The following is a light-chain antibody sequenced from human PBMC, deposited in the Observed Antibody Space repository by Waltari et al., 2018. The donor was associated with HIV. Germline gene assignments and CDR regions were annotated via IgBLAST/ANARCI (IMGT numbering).Light chain of an antibody. CDR3: QQYSTWPRP. J-gene: IGKJ1*01. CDR2: GAS. CDR1: EDIGDK. Sequence: MTQSPATLSVSPGETVSFFCGASEDIGDKLACYQLKRGRAPRLLVSGASSRATGVPARFSGRGSGTEFTLTITGLQSNDSAIYFCQQYSTWPRPFGQGTLV. V-gene: IGKV3-15*01.